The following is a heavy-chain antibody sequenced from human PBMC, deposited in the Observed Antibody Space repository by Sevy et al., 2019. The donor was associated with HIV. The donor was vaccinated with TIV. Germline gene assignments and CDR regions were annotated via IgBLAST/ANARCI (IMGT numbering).Heavy chain of an antibody. D-gene: IGHD6-6*01. V-gene: IGHV1-8*01. Sequence: ASVKVSCKASGYTFTSYDINWVRQATGQGLEWMGWMNPNSGNTGYAQKFQGRVTMTRNTSISTAYMELSSLGSEDTAVYYCARGIAARPKNIYYYGMDVWGQGTTVTVSS. CDR2: MNPNSGNT. CDR3: ARGIAARPKNIYYYGMDV. CDR1: GYTFTSYD. J-gene: IGHJ6*02.